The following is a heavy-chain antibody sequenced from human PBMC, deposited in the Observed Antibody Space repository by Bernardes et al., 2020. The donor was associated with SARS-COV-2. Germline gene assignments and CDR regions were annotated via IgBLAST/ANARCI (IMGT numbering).Heavy chain of an antibody. CDR1: CGSFSGYY. CDR3: AREGDNWNYSGGSTGDGSFDI. V-gene: IGHV4-34*01. Sequence: SETLSLTCAVYCGSFSGYYWRYIRQPPGNGLEWIVEVNHSGSTNYNPSLKSRVTISVDTSKNQFSLKLSSVTAADTAVYYCAREGDNWNYSGGSTGDGSFDIWGQGTMVTVSS. CDR2: VNHSGST. J-gene: IGHJ3*02. D-gene: IGHD1-7*01.